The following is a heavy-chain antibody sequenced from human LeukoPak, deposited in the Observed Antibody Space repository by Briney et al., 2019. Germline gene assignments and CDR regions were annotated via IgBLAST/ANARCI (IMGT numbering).Heavy chain of an antibody. CDR2: INHEGSEK. CDR3: GRDVGP. CDR1: GITFRNYW. Sequence: PGGSLRLSCEVSGITFRNYWMSWVRQAPGKGLEWVANINHEGSEKKYVDSVKGRFTISRDNAKNSLDLQMNSLRGDDTAMYYCGRDVGPWGQGTLVTVSS. V-gene: IGHV3-7*03. J-gene: IGHJ5*02.